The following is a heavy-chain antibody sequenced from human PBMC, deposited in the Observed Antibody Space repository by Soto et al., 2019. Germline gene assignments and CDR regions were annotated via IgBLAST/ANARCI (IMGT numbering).Heavy chain of an antibody. CDR3: AKDPNYFDY. CDR1: GFMFRTYG. Sequence: QVQLVESGGGVVQPGRSLRLSCAASGFMFRTYGMHWVRLAPGKGLEWVAGISYDGSNEYYADSVKGRFTISRDNSKNTLYLQMNSLRAEDTSVYYCAKDPNYFDYWGQGTLVTVSS. CDR2: ISYDGSNE. J-gene: IGHJ4*02. V-gene: IGHV3-30*18.